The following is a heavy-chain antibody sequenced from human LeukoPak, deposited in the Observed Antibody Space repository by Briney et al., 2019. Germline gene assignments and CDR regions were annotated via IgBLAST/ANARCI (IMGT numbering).Heavy chain of an antibody. CDR3: ARGRWLRINWFDP. CDR2: ISYDGSNK. J-gene: IGHJ5*02. Sequence: GGSLRLSCAASGFTFSSYGMHWVRQAPGKGLEWVAVISYDGSNKYYADSVKGRFTISRDNSKNTLYLQMNSLRAEDTAVYYCARGRWLRINWFDPWGQGTLVTVSS. V-gene: IGHV3-30*03. CDR1: GFTFSSYG. D-gene: IGHD5-24*01.